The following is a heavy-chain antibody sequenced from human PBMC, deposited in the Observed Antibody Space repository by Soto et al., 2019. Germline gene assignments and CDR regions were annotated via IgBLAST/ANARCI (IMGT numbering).Heavy chain of an antibody. CDR2: ISGSGGSK. J-gene: IGHJ4*02. V-gene: IGHV3-23*01. Sequence: EVQLLESGGNLVQPGGSLRLSCAASGFTFSSYAMSWVRQAPGKGLEWVSAISGSGGSKYYADSVKGRVTISRDSSKNTLYVQMNSLRADDTAVYYCAKDRYAVGGTSIAYGGQGKVVTFSS. CDR1: GFTFSSYA. CDR3: AKDRYAVGGTSIAY. D-gene: IGHD6-19*01.